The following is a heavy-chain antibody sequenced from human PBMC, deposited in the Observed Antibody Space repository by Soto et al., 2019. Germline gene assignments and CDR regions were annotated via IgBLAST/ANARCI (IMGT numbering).Heavy chain of an antibody. CDR3: ARYYYGSGSYYGFDY. Sequence: ASVKVSCKASGYTFTSYGISWVRQAPGQGLEWMGWISAYNGNTNYAQKLQGRVTMTTDTSTSTAYMELRSLRSDDTAVYYCARYYYGSGSYYGFDYWGQGTLGTVSS. CDR2: ISAYNGNT. CDR1: GYTFTSYG. J-gene: IGHJ4*02. D-gene: IGHD3-10*01. V-gene: IGHV1-18*01.